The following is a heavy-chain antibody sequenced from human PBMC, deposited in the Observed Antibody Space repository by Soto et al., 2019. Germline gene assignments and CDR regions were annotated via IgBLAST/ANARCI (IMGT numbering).Heavy chain of an antibody. CDR2: IYWDDDK. J-gene: IGHJ3*01. D-gene: IGHD6-6*01. V-gene: IGHV2-5*02. CDR1: GFSLTTSGVG. CDR3: AHRLYASSDDAFDF. Sequence: ITLKESGPTLVKPTEALTLTCTFSGFSLTTSGVGVGWIRQPPGKALEWLALIYWDDDKRYRPSLKNRLTITKNTSRNQVVLTLTKLDPVDTATYHCAHRLYASSDDAFDFWGQGTLVTVSS.